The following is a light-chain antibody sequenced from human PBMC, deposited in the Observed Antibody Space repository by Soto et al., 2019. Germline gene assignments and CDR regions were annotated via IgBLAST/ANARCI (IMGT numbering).Light chain of an antibody. CDR3: QQYNSWPLT. J-gene: IGKJ4*01. CDR2: GAY. Sequence: EIVMTQSPATLSVSPGERATLSCRASQSLSSDLAWYQQKPGQTPRLLIYGAYTRATGISARFMGSGSGTEFTLTIRSLQSEDFALYYCQQYNSWPLTFGGGTKVDIK. V-gene: IGKV3-15*01. CDR1: QSLSSD.